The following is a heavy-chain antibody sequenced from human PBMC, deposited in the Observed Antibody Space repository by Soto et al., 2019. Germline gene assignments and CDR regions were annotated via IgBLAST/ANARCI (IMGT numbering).Heavy chain of an antibody. CDR2: INHSGST. V-gene: IGHV4-34*01. D-gene: IGHD6-13*01. Sequence: SETLSLTCAVYGGSFSGYYWSWIRQPPGKGLEWIGEINHSGSTNYNPSLKSRVTISVDTSKNQFSLKLSSVTAADTAVYYCASGRLIEAAVEEVDYWGQGTLVTLSS. CDR1: GGSFSGYY. J-gene: IGHJ4*02. CDR3: ASGRLIEAAVEEVDY.